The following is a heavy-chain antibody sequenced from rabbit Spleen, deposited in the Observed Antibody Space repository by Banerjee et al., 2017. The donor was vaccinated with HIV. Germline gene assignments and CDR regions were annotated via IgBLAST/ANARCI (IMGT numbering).Heavy chain of an antibody. J-gene: IGHJ4*01. CDR1: GFSFSDGYV. V-gene: IGHV1S45*01. CDR3: ARGGSL. CDR2: INSFSGTT. Sequence: QQQLVESGGGLVKPGGSLTLTCTASGFSFSDGYVMCWVRQAPGKGLEWIACINSFSGTTVYATWAKGRFSISRENTQNTVSLQLNSLTAADTATYFCARGGSLWGQGTLVTVS.